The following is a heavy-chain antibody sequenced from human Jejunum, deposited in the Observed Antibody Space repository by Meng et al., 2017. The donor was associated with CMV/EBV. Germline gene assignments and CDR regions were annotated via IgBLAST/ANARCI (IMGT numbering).Heavy chain of an antibody. CDR3: VKGGHLGDY. V-gene: IGHV3-74*03. CDR2: INSDGSDT. CDR1: GFPFSSSW. D-gene: IGHD3-10*01. Sequence: SCSASGFPFSSSWRHWVRQAPGKGLVWVSHINSDGSDTKYADSVKGRFTISRDNAKNTLYLQMNTLRAEDTAVYYCVKGGHLGDYWGQGTLVTVSS. J-gene: IGHJ4*02.